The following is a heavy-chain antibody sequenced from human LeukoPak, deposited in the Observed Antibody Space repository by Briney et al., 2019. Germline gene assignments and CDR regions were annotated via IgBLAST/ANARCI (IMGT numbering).Heavy chain of an antibody. CDR3: ARGTSGWPYYIDV. CDR2: INHSGST. J-gene: IGHJ6*03. Sequence: PSETLSLTCAVYGGSFIGYYWSWIRQPPGKGLEWIGEINHSGSTNYNPSLKSRVTISVDTSKDQFSLRLTSMTAADTAVYYCARGTSGWPYYIDVWGKGTTVTVSS. V-gene: IGHV4-34*01. D-gene: IGHD6-19*01. CDR1: GGSFIGYY.